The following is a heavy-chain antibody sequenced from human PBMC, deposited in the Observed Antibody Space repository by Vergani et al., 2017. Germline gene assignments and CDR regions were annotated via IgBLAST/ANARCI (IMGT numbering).Heavy chain of an antibody. J-gene: IGHJ2*01. V-gene: IGHV3-23*01. Sequence: EVQLLESGGGLVQPGGSLRLSCAASGFTFSSYAMSWVRQAPGKGLEWVSAISGSGGSTYYADSVKGRFTISRDKSKNTLYLQMNSLRAEDTAVYYCAGLTARRGWYFDLWGRGTLVTVSS. CDR3: AGLTARRGWYFDL. CDR1: GFTFSSYA. D-gene: IGHD6-6*01. CDR2: ISGSGGST.